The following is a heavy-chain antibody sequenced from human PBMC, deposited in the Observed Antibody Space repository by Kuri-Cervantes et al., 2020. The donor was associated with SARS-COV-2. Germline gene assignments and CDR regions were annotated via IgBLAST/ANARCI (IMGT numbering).Heavy chain of an antibody. CDR1: GGSISSYY. D-gene: IGHD3-10*01. CDR2: IYYSGST. J-gene: IGHJ5*02. CDR3: ARVGVRGVTPTNWFDP. V-gene: IGHV4-59*12. Sequence: GSLRLSCTVSGGSISSYYWSWIRQPPGKGLEWIGYIYYSGSTNYNPSLKSRVTISVDRSKNQFSLKLSSVTAADTAVYYCARVGVRGVTPTNWFDPWGQGTLVTVSS.